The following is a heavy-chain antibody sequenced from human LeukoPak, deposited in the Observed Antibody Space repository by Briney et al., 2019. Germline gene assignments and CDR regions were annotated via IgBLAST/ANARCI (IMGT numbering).Heavy chain of an antibody. J-gene: IGHJ1*01. D-gene: IGHD5-24*01. Sequence: NPSDTLSLTCAVSGYSISSSNWWGWIRQPPGKGLEWIGYIYYSGSIYYNPSLKSRVTMSVDTSKNQFSLKLSSVTAVDTAVYYCARGSSKMATTLFQHWGQGTLVTVSS. CDR2: IYYSGSI. V-gene: IGHV4-28*05. CDR1: GYSISSSNW. CDR3: ARGSSKMATTLFQH.